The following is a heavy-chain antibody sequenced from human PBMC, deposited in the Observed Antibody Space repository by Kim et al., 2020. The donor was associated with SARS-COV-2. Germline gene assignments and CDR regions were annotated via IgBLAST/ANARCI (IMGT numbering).Heavy chain of an antibody. CDR3: ATMSDSSAWPYGAWFDP. CDR2: ISGSGGTT. J-gene: IGHJ5*02. CDR1: GFTFSSYA. Sequence: GGSLRLSCAASGFTFSSYAFSWVRQAPGKGLECVSIISGSGGTTYYLDSVRGRFTISRDNSKNTLYLQMNSLRAEDTAVYYCATMSDSSAWPYGAWFDPWGQGTLVTVSS. D-gene: IGHD6-19*01. V-gene: IGHV3-23*01.